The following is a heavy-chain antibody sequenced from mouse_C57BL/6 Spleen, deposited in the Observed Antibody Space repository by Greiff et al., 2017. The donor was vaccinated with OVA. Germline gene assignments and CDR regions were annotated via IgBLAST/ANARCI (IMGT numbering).Heavy chain of an antibody. Sequence: VQLQQSGAELVRPGASVKLSCTASGFTIKDYYMHWVKQRPEQGLEWIGRIDPEDGDTEYAPKFQGKATMTADTSSNTAYLQLSSLTSEDTAVYYCTTPDDGTPYYFDYWGQGTTLTVSS. D-gene: IGHD2-1*01. J-gene: IGHJ2*01. CDR3: TTPDDGTPYYFDY. V-gene: IGHV14-1*01. CDR2: IDPEDGDT. CDR1: GFTIKDYY.